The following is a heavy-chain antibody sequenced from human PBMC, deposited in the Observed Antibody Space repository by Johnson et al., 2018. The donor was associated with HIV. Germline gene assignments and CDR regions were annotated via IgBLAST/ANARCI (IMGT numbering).Heavy chain of an antibody. Sequence: VQLVESGGGVVQPGRSLRLSCAASGFTFDDYAMHWVRQGPGKGLEWVSAIGASGGRTFYADSVKGRFTISRDNSKNTLYLQMNSLRAEDTAVYYCAKPRYYDNAFEMWGQGTMVTVSS. CDR2: IGASGGRT. V-gene: IGHV3-23*04. CDR1: GFTFDDYA. CDR3: AKPRYYDNAFEM. D-gene: IGHD3-16*01. J-gene: IGHJ3*02.